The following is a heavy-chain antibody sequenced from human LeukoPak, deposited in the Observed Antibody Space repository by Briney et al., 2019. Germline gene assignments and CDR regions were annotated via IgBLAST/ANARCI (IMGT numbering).Heavy chain of an antibody. D-gene: IGHD1-1*01. CDR1: GGSISSNNW. CDR2: IYHSGSP. J-gene: IGHJ4*02. Sequence: SETLSLTCAVSGGSISSNNWWGWVRQPPGRGLEWIGEIYHSGSPNYNPSLKGRVTISVDKSRNHFSLNLSSVTAADTAVYYCARVNINNWHSCDYWGQGTLVTVSS. CDR3: ARVNINNWHSCDY. V-gene: IGHV4-4*02.